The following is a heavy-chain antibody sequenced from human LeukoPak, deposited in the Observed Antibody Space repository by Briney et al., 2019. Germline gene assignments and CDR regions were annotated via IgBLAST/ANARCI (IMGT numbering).Heavy chain of an antibody. CDR3: ASHTVSLDY. Sequence: SETLSLTCAVSGGSNSSHNWWTWVRQSPGKGLEWIGEIYHSESTNYNPSLKSRVTISIDKSKNQFSLTLNSVTAADTAMYYCASHTVSLDYWGQGALVTVSS. CDR2: IYHSEST. J-gene: IGHJ4*02. D-gene: IGHD4-11*01. V-gene: IGHV4-4*02. CDR1: GGSNSSHNW.